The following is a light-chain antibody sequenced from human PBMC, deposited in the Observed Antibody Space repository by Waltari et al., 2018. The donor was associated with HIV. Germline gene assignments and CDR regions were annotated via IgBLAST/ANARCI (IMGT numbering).Light chain of an antibody. CDR3: VLYMGGGIWV. CDR2: STN. V-gene: IGLV8-61*01. Sequence: QTVVTQEPSFSVSPGGTVTLTCGLNSGSVSTSYYPSLYQQPPGQPPRTLIYSTNTRSSGVPDRFSGSILGNKAALTITGAQADDESDYYCVLYMGGGIWVFGGGTKVTVL. J-gene: IGLJ3*02. CDR1: SGSVSTSYY.